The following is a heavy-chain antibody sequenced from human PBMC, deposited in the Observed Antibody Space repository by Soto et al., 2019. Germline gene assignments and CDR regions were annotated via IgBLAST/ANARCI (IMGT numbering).Heavy chain of an antibody. D-gene: IGHD3-22*01. Sequence: GGSLRLSCEGSGFTFSSHRMHWVRQAPGKGLEWVAVIWYEGRNEYYADAVRGRFTISRDNSKNTRFLQMNSLRAEDTAVYCCARVGFIYDSSGHQNYAMDLWGHGTTVTVS. V-gene: IGHV3-33*01. CDR1: GFTFSSHR. CDR2: IWYEGRNE. J-gene: IGHJ6*02. CDR3: ARVGFIYDSSGHQNYAMDL.